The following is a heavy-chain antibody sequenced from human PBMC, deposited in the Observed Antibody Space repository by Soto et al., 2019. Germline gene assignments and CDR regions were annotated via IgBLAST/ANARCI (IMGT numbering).Heavy chain of an antibody. V-gene: IGHV4-4*02. J-gene: IGHJ6*02. D-gene: IGHD5-12*01. CDR3: ARIGYSGYDFVGMDV. Sequence: QVQLQESGPGLVKPSGTLSLTCAVSGGSISSTNWWSWVRQPPGKGLEWIGEIYHSGSTNYNPSLKSRVTISVDKSKNRFSLRLSSVTAPDTAVYYCARIGYSGYDFVGMDVWGQGATVTVSS. CDR1: GGSISSTNW. CDR2: IYHSGST.